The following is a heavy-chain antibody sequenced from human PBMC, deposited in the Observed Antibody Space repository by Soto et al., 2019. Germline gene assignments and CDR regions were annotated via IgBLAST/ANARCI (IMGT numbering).Heavy chain of an antibody. V-gene: IGHV4-31*03. J-gene: IGHJ5*02. CDR3: ARGGYCSSTSCWNWFDP. CDR2: IYYSGST. CDR1: GGSISSGGYY. Sequence: SETLSLTCTVSGGSISSGGYYWSWIRQHPGKGLEWIGYIYYSGSTYYNPSLKSRVTISVDTSKNQFSLKLSSVTAADTAVYYCARGGYCSSTSCWNWFDPWGQGTLVTVSS. D-gene: IGHD2-2*01.